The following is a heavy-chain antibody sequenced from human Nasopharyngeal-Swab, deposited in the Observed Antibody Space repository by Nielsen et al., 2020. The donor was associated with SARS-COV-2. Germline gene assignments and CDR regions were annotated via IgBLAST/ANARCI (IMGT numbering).Heavy chain of an antibody. V-gene: IGHV3-30-3*02. CDR3: AKDGVGAPGFDY. Sequence: WIRQPPGKGLEWVAVISYDGSNKYYADSVKGRFTISRDNSKNTLYLQMNSLRAEDTAVYYCAKDGVGAPGFDYWGQGTLVTVSS. D-gene: IGHD1-26*01. J-gene: IGHJ4*02. CDR2: ISYDGSNK.